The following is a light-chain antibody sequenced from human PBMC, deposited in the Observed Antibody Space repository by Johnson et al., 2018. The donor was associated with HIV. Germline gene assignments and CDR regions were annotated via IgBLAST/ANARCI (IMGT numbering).Light chain of an antibody. CDR3: GPWDGSLRVYV. CDR1: TSNIGNNY. V-gene: IGLV1-51*02. J-gene: IGLJ1*01. Sequence: QSLLTQPPSVSAAPGQKVTISCSGSTSNIGNNYVSWYQQLPGTAPKLLIYENNTRPSGIPDRFSGSKSGTSATLGITGLQTGDEADYYCGPWDGSLRVYVCGTGTKVTVL. CDR2: ENN.